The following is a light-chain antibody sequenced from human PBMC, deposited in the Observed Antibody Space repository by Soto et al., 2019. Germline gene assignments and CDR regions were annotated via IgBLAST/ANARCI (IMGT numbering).Light chain of an antibody. J-gene: IGKJ1*01. Sequence: DIQMTQSPSSLSASVGDRVNITCRASQSISTSLTWYQQKPGKAPKLLIYAASSLQSGVPSRFSGSGSGTDFTLTINSLQPEDFATYYCQQSYSSPRTFGQGNKVEIK. CDR1: QSISTS. V-gene: IGKV1-39*01. CDR3: QQSYSSPRT. CDR2: AAS.